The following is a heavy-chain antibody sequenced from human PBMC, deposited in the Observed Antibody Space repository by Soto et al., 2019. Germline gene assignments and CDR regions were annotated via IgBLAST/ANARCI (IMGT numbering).Heavy chain of an antibody. J-gene: IGHJ4*02. Sequence: EVQLLESGGGLVQPGGSLRLSCAASGFTFRSYAMSWVRQAPGKGLEWVSAISGSGGSTYYADSVKGRFTISRDNSKNTLYLQMNSLRAEDTAVYYCAKAKTIFGVVIPKYYFDYWGQGTLVTVSS. D-gene: IGHD3-3*01. V-gene: IGHV3-23*01. CDR1: GFTFRSYA. CDR2: ISGSGGST. CDR3: AKAKTIFGVVIPKYYFDY.